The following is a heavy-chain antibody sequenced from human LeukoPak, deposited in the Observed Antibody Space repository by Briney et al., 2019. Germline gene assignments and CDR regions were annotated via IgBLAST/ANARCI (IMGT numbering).Heavy chain of an antibody. CDR3: ARETAAAGSFIAINDC. CDR1: GGSFSGYY. D-gene: IGHD6-13*01. V-gene: IGHV4-34*01. CDR2: INDSEST. J-gene: IGHJ4*02. Sequence: SETLSLTCAVYGGSFSGYYWSWTRQPPGKGLEWIGEINDSESTNYNPSLKSRATISVDKSKNQFSLKLSSVTAADTAIYYCARETAAAGSFIAINDCWSQGTLVTVSS.